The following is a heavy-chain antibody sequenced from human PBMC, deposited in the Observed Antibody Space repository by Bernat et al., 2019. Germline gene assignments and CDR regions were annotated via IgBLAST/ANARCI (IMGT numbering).Heavy chain of an antibody. Sequence: QVQLQESGPGLVKPSETLSLTCTVSGGSINNYYWSWIRQPPGKGLEWIGHIYYSGSTNYSPSLKSRVTISVDTSKNQFSLKLRSVTAADTAMYYCARDTGGDASDMWGQGTMVTVSS. V-gene: IGHV4-59*01. D-gene: IGHD1-26*01. CDR2: IYYSGST. CDR1: GGSINNYY. J-gene: IGHJ3*02. CDR3: ARDTGGDASDM.